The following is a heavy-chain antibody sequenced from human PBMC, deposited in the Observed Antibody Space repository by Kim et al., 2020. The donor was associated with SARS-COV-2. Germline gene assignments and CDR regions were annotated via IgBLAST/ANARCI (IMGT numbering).Heavy chain of an antibody. D-gene: IGHD2-2*01. J-gene: IGHJ4*02. Sequence: GGSLRLSCAASGFPFSSHPMSWVLQAPGKGLEWVSSLAGSGTNPYYADSVKGRFTTSRDNSKGILFLQMDDLRADDTAFYYCATSRDQLYFDYWGQGSLVTVSS. CDR2: LAGSGTNP. CDR3: ATSRDQLYFDY. V-gene: IGHV3-23*01. CDR1: GFPFSSHP.